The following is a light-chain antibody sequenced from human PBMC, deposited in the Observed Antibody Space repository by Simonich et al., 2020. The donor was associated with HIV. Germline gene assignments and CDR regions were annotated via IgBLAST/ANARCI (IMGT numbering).Light chain of an antibody. Sequence: DIQMTQSPSTLSASVGYRVTITCPARQNISMWLAWYQQKPGKAPKLLIYKASSLESGVPSRFSGSGSGTEFTLTISSLQPDDFATYYCQQYNSYSPYIFGQGTKLEIK. CDR3: QQYNSYSPYI. V-gene: IGKV1-5*03. CDR2: KAS. J-gene: IGKJ2*01. CDR1: QNISMW.